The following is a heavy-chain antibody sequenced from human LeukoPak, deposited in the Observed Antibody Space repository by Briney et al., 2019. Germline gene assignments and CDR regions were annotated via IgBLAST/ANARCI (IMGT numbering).Heavy chain of an antibody. V-gene: IGHV4-34*01. CDR2: INHRGST. CDR3: AICGAANSLYLDY. Sequence: PSAPLSPRHAVCWGFFSCYYGGLIRQPAEGVVWLGGKINHRGSTNYNPSLKSRVTISVDTSKHQFSLKLSSVTAADTAVYYCAICGAANSLYLDYWGQGTLVTVSS. D-gene: IGHD6-13*01. J-gene: IGHJ4*02. CDR1: WGFFSCYY.